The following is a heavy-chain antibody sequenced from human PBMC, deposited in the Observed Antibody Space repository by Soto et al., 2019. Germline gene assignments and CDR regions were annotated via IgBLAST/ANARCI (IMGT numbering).Heavy chain of an antibody. CDR1: GYTFTSYY. CDR3: ARGIHPTKRVGRDYFDY. J-gene: IGHJ4*02. CDR2: INPSGGST. V-gene: IGHV1-46*03. Sequence: QVQLVQSGAEVKKPGASVKVSCKASGYTFTSYYMHWVRQAPGQGLEWMGIINPSGGSTSYAQKFQGRVTMTRDTSTSTVYMELSSLRSEDTAVYYCARGIHPTKRVGRDYFDYWGQGTLVTVSS. D-gene: IGHD1-20*01.